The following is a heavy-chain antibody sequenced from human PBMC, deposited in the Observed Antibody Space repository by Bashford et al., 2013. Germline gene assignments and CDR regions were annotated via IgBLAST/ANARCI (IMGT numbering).Heavy chain of an antibody. Sequence: SETLSLTCTVSSGSISNSYWSWIRQPAGKGLEWIGRINTGGTTHYNPSLNSRVTMSIDTSKNQFSLKLSSVTAADTAVYYCARNVGYNWFDPGGREPGSPSPQ. CDR2: INTGGTT. V-gene: IGHV4-4*07. D-gene: IGHD3-10*02. CDR3: ARNVGYNWFDP. J-gene: IGHJ5*02. CDR1: SGSISNSY.